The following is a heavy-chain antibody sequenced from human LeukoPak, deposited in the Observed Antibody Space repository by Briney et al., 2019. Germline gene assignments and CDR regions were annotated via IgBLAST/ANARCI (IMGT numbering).Heavy chain of an antibody. CDR3: AKEDIVSTMGNFDY. CDR1: GFTFSSYA. D-gene: IGHD5/OR15-5a*01. V-gene: IGHV3-23*01. Sequence: PGGSLRLSCGASGFTFSSYAMSWVRQAPGKGLEWVSAISGSGATTNYADSVKGRFTISRDNSKSTLFLEMNSLRAEDTAVYYCAKEDIVSTMGNFDYWGQGTLVTVSS. CDR2: ISGSGATT. J-gene: IGHJ4*02.